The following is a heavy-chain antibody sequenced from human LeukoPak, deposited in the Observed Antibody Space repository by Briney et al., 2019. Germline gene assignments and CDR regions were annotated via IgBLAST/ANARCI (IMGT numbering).Heavy chain of an antibody. Sequence: GGSLRLSCAASGFTFSNSAMSWVRQAPGKRLEWVSSISGSGVDTYYADSVKGRFTIFRDNSKNTLYLQMNSLRVEDTAVYYCAKEIVPPSGYYFDYWGQGTLVTVSS. CDR2: ISGSGVDT. J-gene: IGHJ4*02. CDR3: AKEIVPPSGYYFDY. CDR1: GFTFSNSA. V-gene: IGHV3-23*01. D-gene: IGHD6-6*01.